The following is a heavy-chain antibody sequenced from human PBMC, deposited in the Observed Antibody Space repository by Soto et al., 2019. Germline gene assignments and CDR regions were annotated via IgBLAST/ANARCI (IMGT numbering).Heavy chain of an antibody. CDR3: ARGLILWFGELSRRGGYYYNMDV. D-gene: IGHD3-10*01. V-gene: IGHV4-34*01. J-gene: IGHJ6*03. Sequence: QVQLQQWGAGLLKPSETLSLTCAVYGVSLRGYQWSWIRQTPGKGLEWIGEINDSGNINYNPSLRSRVTILLDTPRKQISQKLSAVTAAASAVYYCARGLILWFGELSRRGGYYYNMDVGGKGTTVAVSS. CDR1: GVSLRGYQ. CDR2: INDSGNI.